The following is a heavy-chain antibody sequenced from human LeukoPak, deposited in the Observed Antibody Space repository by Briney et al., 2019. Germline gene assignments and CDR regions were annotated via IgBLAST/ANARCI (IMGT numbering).Heavy chain of an antibody. CDR3: ARGEQWLPNWFDP. J-gene: IGHJ5*02. V-gene: IGHV3-66*01. CDR1: GFTVSSNY. Sequence: PGGSLRLSCAASGFTVSSNYMSWVRQAPGKGLECVPVIYSGGSTYYADSVEGRFTISRDNSKNTLYLQMNSLRAEDTAVYYCARGEQWLPNWFDPWGQGTLVTVSS. D-gene: IGHD6-19*01. CDR2: IYSGGST.